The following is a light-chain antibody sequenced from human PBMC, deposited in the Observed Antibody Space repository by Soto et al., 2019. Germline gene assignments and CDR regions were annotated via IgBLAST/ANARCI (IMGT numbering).Light chain of an antibody. CDR2: DTS. J-gene: IGKJ3*01. CDR3: QQRGT. V-gene: IGKV3-11*01. Sequence: EIVLTYSPATLSVSRWEIATLSCRASQSVNKHLAWYQHRPGQAPRLLIYDTSYRAAGIPARFSGSGSGTDFTLTISSLEPEYLAVYYCQQRGTFGPATKVDIK. CDR1: QSVNKH.